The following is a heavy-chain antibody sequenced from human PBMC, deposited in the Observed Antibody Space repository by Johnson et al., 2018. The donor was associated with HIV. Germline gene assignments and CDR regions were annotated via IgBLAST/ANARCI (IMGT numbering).Heavy chain of an antibody. J-gene: IGHJ3*02. V-gene: IGHV3-66*02. CDR1: GFPVSSNY. D-gene: IGHD3-10*01. CDR2: VYSGGST. Sequence: VQLVESGGGLVQPGGSLRLSCAASGFPVSSNYMSWVRQAPGKGLEWVSVVYSGGSTYYADSVKGRFTISRDNSKNMVYLQMNSLRAEDTAVYYCASTGSGSEDAFDIWGQGTMVTGSS. CDR3: ASTGSGSEDAFDI.